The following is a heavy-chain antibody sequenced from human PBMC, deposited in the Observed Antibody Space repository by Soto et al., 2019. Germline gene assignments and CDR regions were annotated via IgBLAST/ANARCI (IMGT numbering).Heavy chain of an antibody. J-gene: IGHJ4*02. V-gene: IGHV3-30*18. Sequence: QVQLVESGGGVVQPGRSLRLSCAASGFTFSSFGMHWVRQAPGKGLEWVAVASYDGSYKYYADSVKGRFTISRDNSKNTLYLQMNSLRAEATAVYYCAKERSVVATPLDFDYWGQGTLVTVSS. CDR3: AKERSVVATPLDFDY. CDR2: ASYDGSYK. D-gene: IGHD5-12*01. CDR1: GFTFSSFG.